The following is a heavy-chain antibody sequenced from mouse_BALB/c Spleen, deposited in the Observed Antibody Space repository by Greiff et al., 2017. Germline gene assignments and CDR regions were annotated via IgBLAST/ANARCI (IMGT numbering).Heavy chain of an antibody. CDR3: AREEGAMDY. V-gene: IGHV14-3*02. J-gene: IGHJ4*01. Sequence: EVQLQQSGAELVKPGASVKLSCTASGFNFKDSYMHWVKQRPEQGLEWIGRIDPANGNTKYDPKFQGKATITADTSSNTAYLQLSSLTAEDTAVYYGAREEGAMDYWGQGTSVTVAS. CDR2: IDPANGNT. CDR1: GFNFKDSY.